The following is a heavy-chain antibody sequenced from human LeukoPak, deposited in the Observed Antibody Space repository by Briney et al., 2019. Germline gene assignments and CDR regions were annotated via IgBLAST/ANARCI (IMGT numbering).Heavy chain of an antibody. Sequence: SETLSLTCTVSGGSVSSGSYYWSWIRQPPGKGLEWIGYIYYSGSTNYNPSLKSRDTISVDTSKNQFSLKLSSVTAADTAVYYCARDSYCSSTSCYTDGMDVWGQGTTVTVSS. V-gene: IGHV4-61*01. CDR1: GGSVSSGSYY. J-gene: IGHJ6*02. CDR3: ARDSYCSSTSCYTDGMDV. CDR2: IYYSGST. D-gene: IGHD2-2*02.